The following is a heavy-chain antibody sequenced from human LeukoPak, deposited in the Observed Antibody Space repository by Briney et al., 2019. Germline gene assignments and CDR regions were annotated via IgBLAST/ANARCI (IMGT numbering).Heavy chain of an antibody. D-gene: IGHD3-22*01. CDR3: AKDITPGYYYDSSGAFDV. J-gene: IGHJ3*01. CDR2: ISWNSGSI. CDR1: GFTFDDYA. V-gene: IGHV3-9*03. Sequence: GGSLRLSCAASGFTFDDYAMHWVRQAPGKGLEWVSGISWNSGSIGYADSVKGRFTISRDNAKNSLYLQMNSLRAEDMALYYCAKDITPGYYYDSSGAFDVWGQGTMVTVSS.